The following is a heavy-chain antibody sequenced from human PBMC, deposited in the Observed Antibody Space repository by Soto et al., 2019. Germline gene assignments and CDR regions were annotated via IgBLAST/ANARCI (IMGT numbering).Heavy chain of an antibody. CDR1: GYSISRSNW. V-gene: IGHV4-28*01. D-gene: IGHD3-22*01. CDR3: ARSAVAITSVGYFDY. CDR2: IYYSGST. Sequence: QVQLQESGPGLVKPSDTLSLTCAVSGYSISRSNWWGWIRQPPGKGLEWIGYIYYSGSTYYNPSPKSRVTMSVDTSKNQFSLKLSSVTAVDTAVYYCARSAVAITSVGYFDYWGQGTLVTVSS. J-gene: IGHJ4*02.